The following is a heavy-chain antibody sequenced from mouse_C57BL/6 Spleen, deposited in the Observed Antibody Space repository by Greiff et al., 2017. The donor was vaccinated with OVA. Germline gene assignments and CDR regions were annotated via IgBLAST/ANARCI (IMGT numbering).Heavy chain of an antibody. J-gene: IGHJ2*01. CDR2: IYPGDGDT. CDR1: GYAFSSSW. Sequence: VKLQESGPELVKPGASVKISCKASGYAFSSSWMNWVKQRPGKGLEWIGRIYPGDGDTNYNGKFKGKATLTADKSSSTAYMQLSSLTSEDSAVYFCARGYSNYRLDYWGQGTTLTVSS. CDR3: ARGYSNYRLDY. V-gene: IGHV1-82*01. D-gene: IGHD2-5*01.